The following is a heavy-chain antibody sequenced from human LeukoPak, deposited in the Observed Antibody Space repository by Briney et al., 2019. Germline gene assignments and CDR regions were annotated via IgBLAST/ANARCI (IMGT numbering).Heavy chain of an antibody. CDR2: IYHSGST. CDR3: ARTYYYDSSGFDAFDI. Sequence: SETLSLTCAVSGGSISSSNWWSWVRQPPGKGLEWIGEIYHSGSTNYNPSLKSRVFISVDTSKNQFSLKLSSVTAADTAVYYCARTYYYDSSGFDAFDIWGQGTMVTVSS. D-gene: IGHD3-22*01. CDR1: GGSISSSNW. J-gene: IGHJ3*02. V-gene: IGHV4-4*02.